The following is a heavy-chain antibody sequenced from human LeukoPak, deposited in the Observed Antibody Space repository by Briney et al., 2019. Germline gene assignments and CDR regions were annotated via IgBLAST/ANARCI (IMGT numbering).Heavy chain of an antibody. CDR2: IIPMLGIA. CDR1: GGTFSSYT. Sequence: SVKDSCKASGGTFSSYTISWVRQAPGQGLEWMGRIIPMLGIANYAQKFQGRVTITADKSTSTAYMELSSLRSEDTAVYYCARDFPYWDYWGQGTLVTVSS. CDR3: ARDFPYWDY. J-gene: IGHJ4*02. V-gene: IGHV1-69*04.